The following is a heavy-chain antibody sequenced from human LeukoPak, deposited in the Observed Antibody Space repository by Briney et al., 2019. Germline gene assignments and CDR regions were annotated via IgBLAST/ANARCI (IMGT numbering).Heavy chain of an antibody. CDR2: IRYDGSNK. CDR3: AKSVPAIRGEIDY. Sequence: GGSLRLSCAASGFTFSSYGMHWVRQAPGKGLEWMAFIRYDGSNKNYVDSVKGRFTISRDNSKNTLYLQMNSLRAEDTAVYYCAKSVPAIRGEIDYWGQGTLVTVSS. V-gene: IGHV3-30*02. J-gene: IGHJ4*02. D-gene: IGHD3-10*01. CDR1: GFTFSSYG.